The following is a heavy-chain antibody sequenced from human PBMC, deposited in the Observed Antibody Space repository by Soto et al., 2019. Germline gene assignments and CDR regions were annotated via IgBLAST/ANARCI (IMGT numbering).Heavy chain of an antibody. CDR1: GGTFSSYA. D-gene: IGHD1-1*01. CDR3: ARDGSWNDRPNGFGP. CDR2: IIPIFGTA. V-gene: IGHV1-69*06. J-gene: IGHJ5*01. Sequence: QVQLVQSGAEVKKPGSSVKVSCKASGGTFSSYAISWVRQAPGQGLEWMGGIIPIFGTANYAQKCQGRVKITSHKSRSTACMELSSLRSDDRAVYYCARDGSWNDRPNGFGPWGQGTLGTVSS.